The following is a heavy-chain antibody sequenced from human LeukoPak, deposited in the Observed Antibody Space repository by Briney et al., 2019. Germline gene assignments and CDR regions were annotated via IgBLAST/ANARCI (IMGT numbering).Heavy chain of an antibody. J-gene: IGHJ4*02. V-gene: IGHV3-48*01. CDR3: ARGTLYSSGWDKFDY. Sequence: SVKGRFTISRDNAKNSLYLQMNSLRAEDTAVYYCARGTLYSSGWDKFDYWGQGTLLTVSS. D-gene: IGHD6-19*01.